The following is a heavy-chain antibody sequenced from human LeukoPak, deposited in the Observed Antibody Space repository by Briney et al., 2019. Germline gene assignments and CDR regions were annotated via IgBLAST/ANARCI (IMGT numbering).Heavy chain of an antibody. CDR3: ARDPLSSGTPFDY. D-gene: IGHD6-19*01. CDR2: IWYDGSNK. V-gene: IGHV3-33*01. CDR1: GFTFSSYG. Sequence: GGSLRLSCAASGFTFSSYGMHWVRQAPGKGLEWVAVIWYDGSNKYYADSVKGRFTISRDNSKNTLCLQMNSLRAEDTAVYYCARDPLSSGTPFDYWGQGTLVTVSS. J-gene: IGHJ4*02.